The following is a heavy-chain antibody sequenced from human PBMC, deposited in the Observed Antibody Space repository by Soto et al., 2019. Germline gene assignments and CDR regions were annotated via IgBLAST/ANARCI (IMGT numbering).Heavy chain of an antibody. CDR2: ISSNGGST. V-gene: IGHV3-64D*08. Sequence: PGGSLRLSCSASGFTFSSYAMHWVRQAPGKGLEYVSAISSNGGSTYYADSVKGRFTISRDNSKNTLYLQMSSLRAEDTAVYYCVKDEEDAWIQLWFSFSPHGYWGQGTLVTVSS. CDR1: GFTFSSYA. D-gene: IGHD5-18*01. CDR3: VKDEEDAWIQLWFSFSPHGY. J-gene: IGHJ4*02.